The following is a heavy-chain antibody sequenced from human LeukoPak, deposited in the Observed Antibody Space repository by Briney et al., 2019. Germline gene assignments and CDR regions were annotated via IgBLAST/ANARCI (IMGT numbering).Heavy chain of an antibody. J-gene: IGHJ4*02. D-gene: IGHD6-19*01. CDR1: GYTFTRYY. V-gene: IGHV1-2*02. Sequence: ASVNVSCQASGYTFTRYYMHWVRQAPGQGREGMGWINPNSGGTNYAQKFQGRVTMTRDTSISTAYMEMSRLRSDDTAVYYCAREGDSSGWPFDYWGQGTLVTVSS. CDR2: INPNSGGT. CDR3: AREGDSSGWPFDY.